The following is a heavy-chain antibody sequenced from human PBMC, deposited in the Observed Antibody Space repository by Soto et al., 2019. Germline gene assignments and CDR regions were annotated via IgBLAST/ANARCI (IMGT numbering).Heavy chain of an antibody. CDR1: GGSISSGGYY. J-gene: IGHJ4*02. Sequence: SETLSLTCTVSGGSISSGGYYWSWIRQYPGKGLEWIGYIYYSGSTYYNPSLKSRVTISVDTSKNQFSLKLSSVTAADTAVYYCARVPKFDWLPYYFDYWGQGTLVTVSS. CDR2: IYYSGST. D-gene: IGHD3-9*01. CDR3: ARVPKFDWLPYYFDY. V-gene: IGHV4-31*03.